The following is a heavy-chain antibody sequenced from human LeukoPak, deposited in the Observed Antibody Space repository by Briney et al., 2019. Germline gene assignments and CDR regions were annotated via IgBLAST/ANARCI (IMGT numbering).Heavy chain of an antibody. Sequence: SQTLSLACTVSGGSISSGSYYWSWIRQPAGKGLEWIGRIYTSGSTNYNPSLKGRVTISVDTSKNQFSLKLSSVTAADTAVYYCARERRYFDLWGRGTLVTVSS. CDR2: IYTSGST. CDR3: ARERRYFDL. J-gene: IGHJ2*01. CDR1: GGSISSGSYY. V-gene: IGHV4-61*02.